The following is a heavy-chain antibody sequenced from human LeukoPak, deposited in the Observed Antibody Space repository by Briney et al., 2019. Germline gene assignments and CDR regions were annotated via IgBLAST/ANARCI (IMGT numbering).Heavy chain of an antibody. CDR3: STVVTASPY. J-gene: IGHJ4*02. Sequence: GGSLRLSCAASGFTFSSYEMNWVRQAPGKGLEWVSYISSSGSTIYYADSVKGRFTISRDNAKNSLYLQMNSLRAEDTAVYYCSTVVTASPYWGQGTLVTVSS. CDR2: ISSSGSTI. V-gene: IGHV3-48*03. CDR1: GFTFSSYE. D-gene: IGHD2-21*02.